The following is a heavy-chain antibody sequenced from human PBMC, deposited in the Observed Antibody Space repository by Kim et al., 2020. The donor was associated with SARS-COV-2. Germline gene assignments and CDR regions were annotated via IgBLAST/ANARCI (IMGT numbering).Heavy chain of an antibody. CDR1: GGSISSSSYY. CDR3: VCGNMPIFGVVIGDAFDI. CDR2: IYYSGST. Sequence: SETLSLTCTVSGGSISSSSYYWGWIRQPPGKGLEWIGSIYYSGSTYYNPSLKSRVTISVDTSKNQFSLKLSSVTAADTAVYYCVCGNMPIFGVVIGDAFDIWGQGTMVTVSS. J-gene: IGHJ3*02. V-gene: IGHV4-39*01. D-gene: IGHD3-3*01.